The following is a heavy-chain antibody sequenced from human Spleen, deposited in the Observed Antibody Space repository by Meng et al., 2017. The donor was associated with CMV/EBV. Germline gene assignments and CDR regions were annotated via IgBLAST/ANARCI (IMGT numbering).Heavy chain of an antibody. Sequence: QVPLQHWGPGLLKPSETLFPTCAVYGGSFSGYYWSWIRQPPGKGLEWIGEINHSGSTNYNPSLKSRVTISVDTSKNQFSLKLSSVTAADTAVYYCARDGDGYPTDYWGQGTLVTVSS. D-gene: IGHD5-24*01. CDR1: GGSFSGYY. V-gene: IGHV4-34*01. CDR3: ARDGDGYPTDY. CDR2: INHSGST. J-gene: IGHJ4*02.